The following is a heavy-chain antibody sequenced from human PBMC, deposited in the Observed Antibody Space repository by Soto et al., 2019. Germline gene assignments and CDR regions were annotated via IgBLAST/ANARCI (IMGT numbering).Heavy chain of an antibody. CDR2: IYTSGST. CDR3: SCSLGSGSYYNPPGY. CDR1: GGSISSYY. Sequence: SETLSLTCTVSGGSISSYYWSWIRQPAGKGLEWIGRIYTSGSTNYNPSLKSRVTMSVDTSKNQFSLKLGSVTAADTAVYYCSCSLGSGSYYNPPGYWGQGTLVTVSS. D-gene: IGHD3-10*01. J-gene: IGHJ4*02. V-gene: IGHV4-4*07.